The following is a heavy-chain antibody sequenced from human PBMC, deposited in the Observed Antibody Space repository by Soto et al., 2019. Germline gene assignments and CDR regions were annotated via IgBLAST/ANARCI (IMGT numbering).Heavy chain of an antibody. J-gene: IGHJ6*03. D-gene: IGHD2-2*02. CDR1: GYTFTSYG. V-gene: IGHV1-18*01. CDR3: ARIGCSSTSCYTYYYYYYMDV. Sequence: ASVKVSCKASGYTFTSYGISWVRQAPGQGLEWMGWISAYNGNTNYAQKLQGRVTMTTDTSTSTAYMELRSLRSDDTAMYYCARIGCSSTSCYTYYYYYYMDVWGKGTTVTVSS. CDR2: ISAYNGNT.